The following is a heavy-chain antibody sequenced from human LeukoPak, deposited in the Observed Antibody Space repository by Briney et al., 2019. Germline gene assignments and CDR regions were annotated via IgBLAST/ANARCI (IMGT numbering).Heavy chain of an antibody. CDR1: GFTFSSYA. D-gene: IGHD3-3*01. Sequence: TGGSLRLSCPASGFTFSSYAMSWVRQAPGKGLEWVSAISGSGGSTYYADSVKGRFTISRDNSKNTLYLQMNSLRAEDTAVYYCAKAPSPVLRFLEWLNGIDYWGQGTLVTVSS. CDR3: AKAPSPVLRFLEWLNGIDY. J-gene: IGHJ4*02. V-gene: IGHV3-23*01. CDR2: ISGSGGST.